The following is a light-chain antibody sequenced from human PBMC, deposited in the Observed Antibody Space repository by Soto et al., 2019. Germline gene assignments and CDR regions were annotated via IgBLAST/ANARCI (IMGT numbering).Light chain of an antibody. Sequence: DVQITHSPSSLSGSLGCRVTITFRSSQSITRFLNWYQQKPGKAPKLLIYAASSLQSGVPSRFSGSGSGTDFTLTISSLQPEDFATYYCQQNYSPPPITFGQGTRLEVK. CDR1: QSITRF. CDR3: QQNYSPPPIT. CDR2: AAS. V-gene: IGKV1-39*01. J-gene: IGKJ5*01.